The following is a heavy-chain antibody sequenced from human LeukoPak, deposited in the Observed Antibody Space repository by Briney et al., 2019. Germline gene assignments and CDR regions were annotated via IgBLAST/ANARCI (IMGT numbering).Heavy chain of an antibody. CDR2: IYTSGST. CDR1: GGSISSYY. V-gene: IGHV4-4*07. D-gene: IGHD2-2*01. J-gene: IGHJ6*02. Sequence: SETLSLTCTVSGGSISSYYWSWIRQPAGKGLEWIGRIYTSGSTNYNPSLKSRVTISVDISKNQFSLKVSPVTAADTAVYYCARDAGHQLSRRNYYAMDVWGQGTTVTVSS. CDR3: ARDAGHQLSRRNYYAMDV.